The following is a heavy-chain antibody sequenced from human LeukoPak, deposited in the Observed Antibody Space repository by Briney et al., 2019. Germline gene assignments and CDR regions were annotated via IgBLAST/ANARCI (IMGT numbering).Heavy chain of an antibody. CDR2: IYYSGST. D-gene: IGHD3-9*01. CDR3: ASVLGRFFDWSEGTFDI. Sequence: SETLSLTCTVSGGSISSGDYYWSWIRQPPGKGLKCFGYIYYSGSTYYNASLKSRVTISVDTSKNQFSLKLSSVTAADTAVYYCASVLGRFFDWSEGTFDIWGQGTMVTVSS. CDR1: GGSISSGDYY. J-gene: IGHJ3*02. V-gene: IGHV4-30-4*01.